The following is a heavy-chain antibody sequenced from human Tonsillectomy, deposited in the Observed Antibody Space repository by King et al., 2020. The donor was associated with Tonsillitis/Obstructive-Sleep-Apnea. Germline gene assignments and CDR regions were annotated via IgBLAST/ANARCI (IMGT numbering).Heavy chain of an antibody. CDR2: ISSNGGST. Sequence: VQLVESGGGLVQPGGSLRLSCAASGFTFSSYAMHWVRQAPGKGLECVSAISSNGGSTFYANSVKGRFTISRDNSKNTLYLQMGSLRAEDMAVYYCARARGSYDGAFDIWGQGTMVTVSS. J-gene: IGHJ3*02. CDR3: ARARGSYDGAFDI. CDR1: GFTFSSYA. D-gene: IGHD1-26*01. V-gene: IGHV3-64*01.